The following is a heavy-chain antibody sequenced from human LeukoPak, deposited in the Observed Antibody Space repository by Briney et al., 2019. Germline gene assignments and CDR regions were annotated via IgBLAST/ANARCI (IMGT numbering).Heavy chain of an antibody. CDR2: INSDGSST. V-gene: IGHV3-74*01. CDR1: GFTFSSYW. CDR3: ARGGFYYDSSGYYLFDY. Sequence: PGGSLRLSCAASGFTFSSYWMHWVRQAPGKGLVWVSRINSDGSSTSYADSVKGRFTISRDNAKNTLYLQMNSLRAEDTAVYYCARGGFYYDSSGYYLFDYWGQGTLVTVSS. D-gene: IGHD3-22*01. J-gene: IGHJ4*02.